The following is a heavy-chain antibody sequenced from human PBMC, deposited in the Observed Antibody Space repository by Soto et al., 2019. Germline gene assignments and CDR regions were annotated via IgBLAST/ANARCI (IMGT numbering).Heavy chain of an antibody. D-gene: IGHD3-10*01. Sequence: SETLSLTCAVSGGSISSGSYSWSWIRQPPGKGLEWIGYIYHSGSTYYNPSLKSRVTISVDRSKNQFSLKLSSVTAADTAVYYCARVVIASYYGWFDPWGQGTLVTVSS. CDR2: IYHSGST. J-gene: IGHJ5*02. CDR3: ARVVIASYYGWFDP. CDR1: GGSISSGSYS. V-gene: IGHV4-30-2*01.